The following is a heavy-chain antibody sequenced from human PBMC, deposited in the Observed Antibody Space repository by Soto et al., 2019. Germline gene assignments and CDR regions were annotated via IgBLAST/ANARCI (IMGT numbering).Heavy chain of an antibody. CDR1: GGTISGYY. Sequence: PSETLSLTCTVSGGTISGYYWTWIRQPAGKGLEWIGRIYSSGNTKYNPSLQSRVTMSLDTSNNQFSLRLTSVTAPDTAVYYCARGQRFSDWFDPWGQGTVVTVSS. D-gene: IGHD3-3*01. CDR3: ARGQRFSDWFDP. J-gene: IGHJ5*02. CDR2: IYSSGNT. V-gene: IGHV4-4*07.